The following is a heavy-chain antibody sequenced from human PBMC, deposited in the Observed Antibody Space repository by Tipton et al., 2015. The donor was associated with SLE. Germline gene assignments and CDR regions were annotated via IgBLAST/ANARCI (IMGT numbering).Heavy chain of an antibody. CDR3: TRDDSSGWFFDS. D-gene: IGHD6-19*01. CDR1: GDSVSCGSLY. CDR2: IHTSGSP. V-gene: IGHV4-61*09. Sequence: TLSLTCTVSGDSVSCGSLYWSWIRQPAGGGLEWIGHIHTSGSPTYNPSLKSRVTISLDTSKNQVSLRLKSVTAADTAVYFCTRDDSSGWFFDSWGQGTHVTVSS. J-gene: IGHJ4*02.